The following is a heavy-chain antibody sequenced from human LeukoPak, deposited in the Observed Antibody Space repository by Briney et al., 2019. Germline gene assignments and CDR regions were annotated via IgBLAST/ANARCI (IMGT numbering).Heavy chain of an antibody. J-gene: IGHJ4*02. CDR2: ISYSGSTST. CDR3: ARGGSSSGRIDY. D-gene: IGHD6-6*01. Sequence: SETLSLTCTVSGASISSDYWSWIRQPPGTGLEWVGYISYSGSTSTNYNPSLKSRVTISLDTSKNQFSLKLNSVTAADTAVYYCARGGSSSGRIDYWGQGTLVTVSS. CDR1: GASISSDY. V-gene: IGHV4-59*01.